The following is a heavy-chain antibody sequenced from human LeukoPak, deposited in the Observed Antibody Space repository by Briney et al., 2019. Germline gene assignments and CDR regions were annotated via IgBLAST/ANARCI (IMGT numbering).Heavy chain of an antibody. Sequence: PGGSLRLSCAASGFTFSDYYMSWKRQAPGKGLEWISYISGSDNTIYYADSVKGRFTISRDNAKNSLYLQMNSLRAEDTAVYYCVRDRAYYYGSGTYWGQGTLVTVSS. CDR1: GFTFSDYY. V-gene: IGHV3-11*04. CDR3: VRDRAYYYGSGTY. J-gene: IGHJ4*02. CDR2: ISGSDNTI. D-gene: IGHD3-10*01.